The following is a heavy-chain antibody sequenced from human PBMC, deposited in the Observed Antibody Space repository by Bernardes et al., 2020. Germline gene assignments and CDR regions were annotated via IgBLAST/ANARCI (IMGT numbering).Heavy chain of an antibody. CDR3: ASYYDSSGYYFGN. Sequence: SETLSLTCTVSGGSISSSSYYWGWIRQPPGKGLEWIGSIYYSGSTYYNPSLKSRVTISVDTSKNQFSLKLSSVTAADTAVYYCASYYDSSGYYFGNWGQGTLVTVSS. J-gene: IGHJ4*02. CDR2: IYYSGST. V-gene: IGHV4-39*01. D-gene: IGHD3-22*01. CDR1: GGSISSSSYY.